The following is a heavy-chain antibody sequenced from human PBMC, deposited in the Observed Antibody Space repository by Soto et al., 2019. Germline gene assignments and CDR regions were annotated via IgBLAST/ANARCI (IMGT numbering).Heavy chain of an antibody. CDR3: ARGYYYDSSGYYYFDY. CDR2: TYHSGNP. J-gene: IGHJ4*02. CDR1: CDTISTGGYT. Sequence: SATLSLSCDVSCDTISTGGYTWAWIRQPPGKGLEWIGHTYHSGNPYYNPSLKSRVIISVDRSKNQFSLKVRSVTAADTAVYYCARGYYYDSSGYYYFDYWGQGTLVTVSS. D-gene: IGHD3-22*01. V-gene: IGHV4-30-2*01.